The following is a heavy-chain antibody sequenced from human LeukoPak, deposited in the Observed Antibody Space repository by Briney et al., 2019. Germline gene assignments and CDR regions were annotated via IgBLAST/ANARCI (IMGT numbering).Heavy chain of an antibody. CDR2: IIPILGIA. CDR3: ARATFLGYCSGGSCALDY. Sequence: SVKVSFKASGGTFSSYAISWVRQAPGQGLEWMGRIIPILGIANYAQKFQGRVTITAGKSTSTAYMELSSLRSEDTAVYYCARATFLGYCSGGSCALDYWGQGTLVTVSS. J-gene: IGHJ4*02. D-gene: IGHD2-15*01. CDR1: GGTFSSYA. V-gene: IGHV1-69*04.